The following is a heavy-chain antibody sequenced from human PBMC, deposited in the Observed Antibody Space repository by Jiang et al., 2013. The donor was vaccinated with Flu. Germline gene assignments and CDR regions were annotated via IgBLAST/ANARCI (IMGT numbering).Heavy chain of an antibody. V-gene: IGHV3-48*03. J-gene: IGHJ4*02. CDR1: FTFSSYA. Sequence: FTFSSYAMNWVRQAPREGAGVGSYINGDGNSLYYADSVKGRFTISRDNVKNSLYLQMSSLRAEDTAVYYCARDKPWSDSAWYALGDNWGQGTLVTVSS. CDR3: ARDKPWSDSAWYALGDN. D-gene: IGHD6-19*01. CDR2: INGDGNSL.